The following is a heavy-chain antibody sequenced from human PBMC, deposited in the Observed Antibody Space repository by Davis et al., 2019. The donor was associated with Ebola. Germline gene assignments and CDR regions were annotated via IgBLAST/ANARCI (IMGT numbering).Heavy chain of an antibody. V-gene: IGHV3-11*01. CDR2: ISNSGTTM. CDR3: ARAEGYSSGYYVLKFDY. CDR1: GFTFSDHY. Sequence: PGGSLRLSCAASGFTFSDHYMSWIRQAPGKGLEWVSYISNSGTTMYYADSVKGRFTISRDNAKNSLYLQMNSLRAEDTAVYYCARAEGYSSGYYVLKFDYWGQGTLVTVSS. J-gene: IGHJ4*02. D-gene: IGHD6-25*01.